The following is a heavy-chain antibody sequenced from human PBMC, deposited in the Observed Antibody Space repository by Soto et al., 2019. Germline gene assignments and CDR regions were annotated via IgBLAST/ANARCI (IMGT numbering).Heavy chain of an antibody. CDR2: ISSGRGATI. Sequence: EVQLVESGGGLVQPGGSLRLSCAASGFTFRHYAMNWVRQAPGKGLEWVSGISSGRGATIRYAESVQGRFSISRDKSKNTLFLQMNNLRVDDTALYYCAKDQGEGGDYENLLPSDWGQGILVTVSS. V-gene: IGHV3-23*04. J-gene: IGHJ4*02. CDR1: GFTFRHYA. D-gene: IGHD4-17*01. CDR3: AKDQGEGGDYENLLPSD.